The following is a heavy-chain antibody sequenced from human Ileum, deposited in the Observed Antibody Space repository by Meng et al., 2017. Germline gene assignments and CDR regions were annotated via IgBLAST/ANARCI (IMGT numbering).Heavy chain of an antibody. Sequence: ASVKVSCKTSGYTFSGYYIHWLRQAPGQGLEWMSRINPNSGGTKYSQNFQGRVTMTSDILLTTASMEMRNLTSDDTAVYYCARGPARMDYYFEYWGQGT. J-gene: IGHJ4*02. CDR1: GYTFSGYY. CDR2: INPNSGGT. CDR3: ARGPARMDYYFEY. D-gene: IGHD2-2*03. V-gene: IGHV1-2*06.